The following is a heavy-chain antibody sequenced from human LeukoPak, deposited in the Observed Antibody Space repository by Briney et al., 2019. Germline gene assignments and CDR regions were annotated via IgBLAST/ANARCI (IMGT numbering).Heavy chain of an antibody. Sequence: GRSLRLSCIVSGSTLGNYAMSWFRQPQGKGLEWVGFIRSKAYGRTTEYSASVKGRFTISRDDSKSIAYPQMNSLKTEDTAVYYCTRETLDFWSGYYYMDVWGKGTTVTVSS. D-gene: IGHD3-3*01. V-gene: IGHV3-49*03. CDR1: GSTLGNYA. CDR2: IRSKAYGRTT. CDR3: TRETLDFWSGYYYMDV. J-gene: IGHJ6*03.